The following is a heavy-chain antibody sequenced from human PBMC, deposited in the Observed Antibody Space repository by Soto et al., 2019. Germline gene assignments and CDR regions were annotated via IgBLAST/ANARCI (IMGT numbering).Heavy chain of an antibody. CDR3: ARPLMRDGYNWGYFDL. Sequence: QVQLVESGGGVVQPGRSLRLSCAASGFTFSSYAMHWVRQAPGKGLEWVAVISYDGSNKYYTDSVKGRFTISRNNSKNTLYLQMNSLRAEEAAVYQWARPLMRDGYNWGYFDLWGRGTLVTVSS. J-gene: IGHJ2*01. V-gene: IGHV3-30-3*01. CDR2: ISYDGSNK. CDR1: GFTFSSYA. D-gene: IGHD5-12*01.